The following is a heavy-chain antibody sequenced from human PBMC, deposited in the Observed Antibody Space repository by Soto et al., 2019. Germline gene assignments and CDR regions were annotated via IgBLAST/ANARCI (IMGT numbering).Heavy chain of an antibody. CDR2: TYYRSKWYN. V-gene: IGHV6-1*01. Sequence: PSQTLSLTCAISGDSVSSNIAAWNWIRQSPSRGLEWLGRTYYRSKWYNDYAVSVKSRITINPDTSKNQFSLQLNSVTPEDTAVYYCARASYVGSSWYYYYGMDVWGQGTTVTSP. D-gene: IGHD6-13*01. CDR1: GDSVSSNIAA. CDR3: ARASYVGSSWYYYYGMDV. J-gene: IGHJ6*02.